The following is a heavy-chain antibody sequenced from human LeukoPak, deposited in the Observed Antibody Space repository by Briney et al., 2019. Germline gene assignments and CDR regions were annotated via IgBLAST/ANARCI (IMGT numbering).Heavy chain of an antibody. CDR3: AKETLGAAAGIDYFDY. CDR1: GFTFSSYA. Sequence: GGSLRLSCAASGFTFSSYAMHWVRQAPGKGLEWVAVISYDGSNKYYADSVKGRFTISRDNSKNTLYLQMNSLRAEDTAVYYCAKETLGAAAGIDYFDYWGQGTLVTVSS. D-gene: IGHD6-13*01. J-gene: IGHJ4*02. V-gene: IGHV3-30-3*01. CDR2: ISYDGSNK.